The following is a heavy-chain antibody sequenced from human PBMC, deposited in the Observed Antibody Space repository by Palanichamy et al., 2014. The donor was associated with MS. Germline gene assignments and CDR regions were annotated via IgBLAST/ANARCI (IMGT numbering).Heavy chain of an antibody. Sequence: EVELVESGGGLVXPGGSLRLSCAASGFTFGAHWMHWVRQAPGKGLEWVASIDPDGSGKYYLDSTKGRFTISRDNAENSQSLQMNSLRGEDTAVYYCAKDGGWSFDWWGQGTLVTVSS. V-gene: IGHV3-7*01. CDR1: GFTFGAHW. D-gene: IGHD3-16*01. CDR2: IDPDGSGK. CDR3: AKDGGWSFDW. J-gene: IGHJ4*02.